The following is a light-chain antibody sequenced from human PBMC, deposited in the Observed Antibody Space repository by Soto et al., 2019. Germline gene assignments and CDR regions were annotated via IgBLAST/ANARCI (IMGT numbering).Light chain of an antibody. Sequence: QSALTQPASVSGSPGQSITISCTGTSSDVGAYNYVSWYQQHPGKAPKLMIYDVSNRPSGVSNRFSGSKSGNTASLTISGLQAEDEADYYCSSYTGRSTSYVFGAGTKLPVL. V-gene: IGLV2-14*01. CDR3: SSYTGRSTSYV. CDR2: DVS. CDR1: SSDVGAYNY. J-gene: IGLJ1*01.